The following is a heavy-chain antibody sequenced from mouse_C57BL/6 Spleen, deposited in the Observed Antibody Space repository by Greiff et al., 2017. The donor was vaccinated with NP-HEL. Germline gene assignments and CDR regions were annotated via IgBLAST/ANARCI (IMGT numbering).Heavy chain of an antibody. Sequence: EVKLMESGGGLVKPGGSLKLSCAASGFTFSDYGMHWVRQAPEKGLEWVAYISSGSSTIYYADTVKGRFTISRDNAKNTLFLQMTSLRSEDTAMYYCARVTFYYLDYWGQGTTLTVSS. CDR1: GFTFSDYG. J-gene: IGHJ2*01. CDR2: ISSGSSTI. CDR3: ARVTFYYLDY. V-gene: IGHV5-17*01. D-gene: IGHD2-1*01.